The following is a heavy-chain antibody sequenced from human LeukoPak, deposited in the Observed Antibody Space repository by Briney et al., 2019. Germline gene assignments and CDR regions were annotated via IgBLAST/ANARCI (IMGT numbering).Heavy chain of an antibody. CDR2: IYYSGST. Sequence: KSSETLSLTCTVSGGSISSYYWSWIRQPPGKGLEWIGYIYYSGSTNYNPSLKSRVTISVDTSKNQFSLKLSSVTAADTAVYYCASTRGYSYGNWFDPWGQGTLVTVSS. CDR1: GGSISSYY. CDR3: ASTRGYSYGNWFDP. J-gene: IGHJ5*02. D-gene: IGHD5-18*01. V-gene: IGHV4-59*12.